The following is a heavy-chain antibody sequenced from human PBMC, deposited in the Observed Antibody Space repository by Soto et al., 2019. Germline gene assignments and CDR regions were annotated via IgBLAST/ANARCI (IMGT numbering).Heavy chain of an antibody. CDR2: TYYRSKWYN. D-gene: IGHD6-6*01. Sequence: SQTLSLTCAISGDSVSSNSAAWNWIRQSPSRGLEWLGRTYYRSKWYNDYAVSVKSRITINPDTSKNQFSLQLNSVTPEDTAVYYCAGSVAARPGYYYYYMDVWGKGTTVTVSS. V-gene: IGHV6-1*01. CDR1: GDSVSSNSAA. CDR3: AGSVAARPGYYYYYMDV. J-gene: IGHJ6*03.